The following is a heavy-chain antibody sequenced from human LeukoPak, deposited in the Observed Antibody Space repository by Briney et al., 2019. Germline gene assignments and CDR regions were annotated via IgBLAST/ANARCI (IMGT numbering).Heavy chain of an antibody. V-gene: IGHV3-48*03. CDR2: ISSSGSTI. D-gene: IGHD6-13*01. CDR1: GFTFSCYE. CDR3: AREGNSDSSSWYGAFDI. Sequence: PGGSLRLSCAASGFTFSCYEMNWVRQAPGKGLEWVSYISSSGSTIYYADCVKGRFTISRDNAKNSLYLQMNSLRAEDMAVYYCAREGNSDSSSWYGAFDIWGQGTMVTVSS. J-gene: IGHJ3*02.